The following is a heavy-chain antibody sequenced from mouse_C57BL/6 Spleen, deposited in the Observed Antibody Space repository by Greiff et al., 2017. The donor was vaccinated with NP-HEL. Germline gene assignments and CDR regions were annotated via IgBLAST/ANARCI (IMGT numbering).Heavy chain of an antibody. Sequence: VQLQQSGAELVRPGTSVKVSCKASGYAFTNYLIEWVKQRPGQGLEWIGVINPGSGGTNYNEKFKGTATLTADKSSSTAYMQLSSLTSEDSAVYFCARIYYDYEGFAYWGQGTLVTVSA. D-gene: IGHD2-4*01. J-gene: IGHJ3*01. V-gene: IGHV1-54*01. CDR1: GYAFTNYL. CDR3: ARIYYDYEGFAY. CDR2: INPGSGGT.